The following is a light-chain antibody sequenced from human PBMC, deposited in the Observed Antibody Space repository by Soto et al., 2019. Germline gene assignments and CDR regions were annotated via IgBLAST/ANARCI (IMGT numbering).Light chain of an antibody. CDR2: DVS. Sequence: QSALTQPLSVSGSPGQSVTISCTGTSSDVGGYNYVSWYQQHPGKAPKLMIYDVSKRPSGVPDRFSGSKSGNTASLTISGLQAEDEADYYCCSYAGSYTFEFGGGTQLTVL. CDR3: CSYAGSYTFE. CDR1: SSDVGGYNY. V-gene: IGLV2-11*01. J-gene: IGLJ3*02.